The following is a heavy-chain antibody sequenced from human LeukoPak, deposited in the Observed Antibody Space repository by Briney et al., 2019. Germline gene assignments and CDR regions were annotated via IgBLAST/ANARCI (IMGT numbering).Heavy chain of an antibody. CDR1: GFIFSTYA. J-gene: IGHJ4*02. CDR2: ISGSGDTT. D-gene: IGHD4-23*01. Sequence: PGGSLRLSCAGSGFIFSTYAMTWVRQAPGKGLEWVSGISGSGDTTYYADSVKGRFTISRDNSKNTLYLQMNSLRAEDTAVYYCAKDRDYGGNSEKFDYWGQGTLVTVSS. V-gene: IGHV3-23*01. CDR3: AKDRDYGGNSEKFDY.